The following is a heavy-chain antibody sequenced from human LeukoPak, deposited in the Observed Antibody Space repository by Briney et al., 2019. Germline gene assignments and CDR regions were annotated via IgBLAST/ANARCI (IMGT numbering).Heavy chain of an antibody. J-gene: IGHJ5*02. CDR2: ISGNSGGRT. D-gene: IGHD2-15*01. Sequence: SGGSLRLSCAASGLSFSNYAMSWVRQAPVKGLEWVSGISGNSGGRTYYADSVKGRFTISRDKSKNTLYLQMNSLRVEDTAVYYCAKSLEVIASWFDPWGQGTLVTVSS. CDR1: GLSFSNYA. V-gene: IGHV3-23*01. CDR3: AKSLEVIASWFDP.